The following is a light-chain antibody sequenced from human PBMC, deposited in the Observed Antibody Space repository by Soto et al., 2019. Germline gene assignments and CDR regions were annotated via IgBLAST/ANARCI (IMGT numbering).Light chain of an antibody. Sequence: EIVLTQSPGTLSLSPGESATLSCRSSQSVRNNYLAWYQQKPGQAPRFLIYATSNRATGIPDRFSGGGSGTDFTLTISRLEPEDFAVYYCQQFGSYPLTFGGGTKVDIK. CDR3: QQFGSYPLT. J-gene: IGKJ4*01. CDR2: ATS. CDR1: QSVRNNY. V-gene: IGKV3-20*01.